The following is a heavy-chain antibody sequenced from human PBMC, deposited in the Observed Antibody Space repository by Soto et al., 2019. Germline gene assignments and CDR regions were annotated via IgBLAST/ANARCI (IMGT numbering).Heavy chain of an antibody. D-gene: IGHD3-3*01. J-gene: IGHJ6*02. Sequence: PGGSLRLSCAASGFTVSSNYMSWVRQAPGKGLEWVSVIYSGGSTYYADSVKGRFTISRDNSKNTLYLQMNSLRPEDTAVYYCATRVWSGREVYYYGMDVWGQGTTVTVSS. V-gene: IGHV3-53*01. CDR3: ATRVWSGREVYYYGMDV. CDR2: IYSGGST. CDR1: GFTVSSNY.